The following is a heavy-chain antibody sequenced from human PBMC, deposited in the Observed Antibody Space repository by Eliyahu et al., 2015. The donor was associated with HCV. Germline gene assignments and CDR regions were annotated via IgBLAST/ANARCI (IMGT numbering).Heavy chain of an antibody. J-gene: IGHJ4*02. V-gene: IGHV3-21*01. Sequence: EVQLVESGGGLVKPGGSLRLSCAASGFTFSXYXMNWVRQAPGKGLGGVSSISSSSSYIYYADSVKGRFTISRDNAKNSLYLQMNSLRAEDTAVYYCASSRTVDTAMVGNDYWGQGTLVTVSS. CDR3: ASSRTVDTAMVGNDY. CDR1: GFTFSXYX. D-gene: IGHD5-18*01. CDR2: ISSSSSYI.